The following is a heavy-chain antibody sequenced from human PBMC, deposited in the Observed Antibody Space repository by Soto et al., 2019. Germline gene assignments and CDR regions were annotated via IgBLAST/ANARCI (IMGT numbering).Heavy chain of an antibody. D-gene: IGHD2-15*01. Sequence: SVKVSCKASGGTFSSYAISCVRQAPGQGLEWMGGIIPIFGTANYAQKFQGRVTITADESTSTAYMELSSLRAEDTALYYCAAFCSGGDCDRFDYWGQGTQVTVSS. CDR1: GGTFSSYA. V-gene: IGHV1-69*13. CDR2: IIPIFGTA. CDR3: AAFCSGGDCDRFDY. J-gene: IGHJ4*02.